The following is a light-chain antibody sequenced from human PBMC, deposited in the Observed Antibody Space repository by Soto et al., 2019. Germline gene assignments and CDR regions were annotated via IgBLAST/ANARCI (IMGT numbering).Light chain of an antibody. J-gene: IGLJ2*01. V-gene: IGLV3-21*04. Sequence: SYELTQPPSVSVAPGKTARITCGGNNIGSKSVHWYQQKPGQAPVLVIYYDSDRPSGIPERFSGSNSGNTATLTISRVGAGDEADYYCQVWDSSSGQVVFGGGTKLTVL. CDR2: YDS. CDR1: NIGSKS. CDR3: QVWDSSSGQVV.